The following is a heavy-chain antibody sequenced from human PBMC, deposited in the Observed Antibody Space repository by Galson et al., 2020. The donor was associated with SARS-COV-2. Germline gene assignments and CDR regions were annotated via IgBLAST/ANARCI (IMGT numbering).Heavy chain of an antibody. Sequence: GESLKISCKASGYIFTNYGIEWMRRAPGQGLEWIGRVNAANGHAEYFQKFQGRVTMTRDASTNTAYLELHSLTSDDQATYYCVRGFSGVTSDGRLDFWGQGTLVTVTS. CDR3: VRGFSGVTSDGRLDF. D-gene: IGHD5-18*01. CDR2: VNAANGHA. J-gene: IGHJ4*02. CDR1: GYIFTNYG. V-gene: IGHV1-3*01.